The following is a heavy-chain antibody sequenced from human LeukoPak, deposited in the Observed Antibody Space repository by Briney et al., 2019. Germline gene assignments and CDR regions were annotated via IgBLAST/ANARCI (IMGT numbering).Heavy chain of an antibody. CDR2: INTNTGNP. CDR1: GYTFTSDA. Sequence: ASVTVSSKASGYTFTSDAMNWVRQAPGQGREWMGWINTNTGNPTYAQGLTGRFVFSLDTSVRTAYLQIRSLKAEDTAVYYCARQGGSSSHWWFAPWGQGTLVTVSS. D-gene: IGHD6-6*01. CDR3: ARQGGSSSHWWFAP. J-gene: IGHJ5*02. V-gene: IGHV7-4-1*02.